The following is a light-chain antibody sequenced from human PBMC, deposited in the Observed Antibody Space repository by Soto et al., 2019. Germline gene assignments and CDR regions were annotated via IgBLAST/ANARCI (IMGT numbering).Light chain of an antibody. CDR2: EVR. CDR1: MRDVGAYNL. V-gene: IGLV2-23*02. CDR3: CSSGGSPTYV. Sequence: QSALTQPASVSGSPGQSITISCAGTMRDVGAYNLVSWYQQHPGRAPQLIIYEVRNRPSGISFRFSGSKSGNTASLTISGLQAEDEADYYCCSSGGSPTYVFGTGTKVTVL. J-gene: IGLJ1*01.